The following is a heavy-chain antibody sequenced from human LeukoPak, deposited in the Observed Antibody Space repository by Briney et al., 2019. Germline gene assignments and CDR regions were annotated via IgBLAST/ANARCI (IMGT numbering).Heavy chain of an antibody. Sequence: ASVKVSCKASGYTFTDYYMHWVRQAPGQGLEWMGWINPNSGGTHYAQKFQGRVTMTRDTSISTAYMELRGLRSDDTAVYYCARGSGLSSSPLITPFDYWGQKTLVTVSS. J-gene: IGHJ4*02. CDR1: GYTFTDYY. D-gene: IGHD6-6*01. CDR3: ARGSGLSSSPLITPFDY. V-gene: IGHV1-2*02. CDR2: INPNSGGT.